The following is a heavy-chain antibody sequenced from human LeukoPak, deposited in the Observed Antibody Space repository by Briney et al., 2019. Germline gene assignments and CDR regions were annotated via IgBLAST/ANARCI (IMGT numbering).Heavy chain of an antibody. CDR2: IYQSGIT. J-gene: IGHJ4*02. D-gene: IGHD3-9*01. CDR1: GGSISNGNW. CDR3: ARGVGLTYSQSEGLRGYFDY. Sequence: SGTLSLTCAVSGGSISNGNWLSWVRQPPGKGLEWIGEIYQSGITNYNPSLKSRVSISVDKSKNQISLNLNSVTAADTAVYYCARGVGLTYSQSEGLRGYFDYWGQGTLVTVS. V-gene: IGHV4-4*02.